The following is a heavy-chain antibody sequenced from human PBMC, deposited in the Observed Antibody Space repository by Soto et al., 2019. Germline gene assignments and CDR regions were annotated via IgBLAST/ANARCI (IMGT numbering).Heavy chain of an antibody. Sequence: GGSLRLSCAASGFSFGGNPMTWVRQAPGKGLEWVASIHTGGSTFYADPVKGRFTISRDNSKNMVYLQMNSLTVGDTAMYFCARGVNDDSWGRGTMVTVSS. CDR2: IHTGGST. J-gene: IGHJ4*02. V-gene: IGHV3-53*01. CDR1: GFSFGGNP. CDR3: ARGVNDDS. D-gene: IGHD1-1*01.